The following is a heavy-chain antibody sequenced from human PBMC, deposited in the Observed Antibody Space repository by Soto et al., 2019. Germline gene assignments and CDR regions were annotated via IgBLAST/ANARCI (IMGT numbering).Heavy chain of an antibody. CDR1: AFTFSGDW. CDR3: VRFARQLDC. CDR2: IKQDGSEK. V-gene: IGHV3-7*05. Sequence: EVQLVESGGGLVQPGGSLRLSCTTSAFTFSGDWMTWVRQAPGKGLEWVGTIKQDGSEKHYVDSVKGGFTISRDNAKNSMYLQMNGLKVEDTAVYYCVRFARQLDCWGQGTLVTVSS. J-gene: IGHJ4*02. D-gene: IGHD1-1*01.